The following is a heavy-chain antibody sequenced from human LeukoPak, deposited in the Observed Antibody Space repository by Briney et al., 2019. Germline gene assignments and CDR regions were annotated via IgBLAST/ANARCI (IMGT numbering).Heavy chain of an antibody. V-gene: IGHV4-61*09. CDR1: GGSISSGSYC. J-gene: IGHJ4*02. D-gene: IGHD3-10*01. Sequence: SETLSLTCTVPGGSISSGSYCWSWIRQPAGKGLEWIVHIHISGNTNYNPSLKSRVTISVDTSKNQFSLKLSSVTAADTAVYYCAKDRSEGGFTMVRGVISYWGQGTLVTVSS. CDR2: IHISGNT. CDR3: AKDRSEGGFTMVRGVISY.